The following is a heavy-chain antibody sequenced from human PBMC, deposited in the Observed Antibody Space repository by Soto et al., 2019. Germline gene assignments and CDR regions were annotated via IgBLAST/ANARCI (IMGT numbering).Heavy chain of an antibody. Sequence: SETLSLTCTISGGSINDYYWSWIRQPPGEGLEWIGYTFYSGATKYNPSLKGRVTISADTSKNQFSLRLGSVTAADTAVYYCARDKFYGPFGMDVWGQGTTGTVS. V-gene: IGHV4-59*01. D-gene: IGHD3-10*01. J-gene: IGHJ6*02. CDR1: GGSINDYY. CDR2: TFYSGAT. CDR3: ARDKFYGPFGMDV.